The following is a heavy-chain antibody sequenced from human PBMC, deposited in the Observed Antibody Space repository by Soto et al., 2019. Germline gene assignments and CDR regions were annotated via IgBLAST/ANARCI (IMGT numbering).Heavy chain of an antibody. CDR1: GFTFGSYA. J-gene: IGHJ4*02. CDR2: ISGSGGNT. V-gene: IGHV3-23*01. CDR3: AKKVKDGYNYGFDY. Sequence: GGSLRLSCAASGFTFGSYAMTWVRQAPGKGLEWVSSISGSGGNTYYADSVKGRFTMSRDNSKNTLYLQMNSLRAEDTAVYYCAKKVKDGYNYGFDYWGQGTLVTVS. D-gene: IGHD5-12*01.